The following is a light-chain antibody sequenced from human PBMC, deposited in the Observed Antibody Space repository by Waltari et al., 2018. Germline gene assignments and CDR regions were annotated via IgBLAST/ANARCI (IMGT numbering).Light chain of an antibody. Sequence: DIVLTQSPLFLPVTLGQPASMSCRSGQSPVHSAGNNSLNWFHQRPGRSPRRLSYKISRRESGVPDRFSGSESGTDFTLKISRVEAEDVGVYYCMQGSHWPRTFGQGTKLEI. CDR3: MQGSHWPRT. J-gene: IGKJ2*01. V-gene: IGKV2-30*02. CDR2: KIS. CDR1: QSPVHSAGNNS.